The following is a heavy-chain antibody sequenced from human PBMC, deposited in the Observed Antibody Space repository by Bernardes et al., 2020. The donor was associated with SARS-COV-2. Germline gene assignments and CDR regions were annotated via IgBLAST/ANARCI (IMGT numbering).Heavy chain of an antibody. Sequence: GGSLRLSCAASGFTFSSYSMNWVRQAPGKGLEWVSYISSSSSTIYYADSVKGRFTISRDNAKNSLYLQMNSLRAEDTAVYYCAREMLYYCSSTSCYAPGHMDVWGKGTTVTVSS. D-gene: IGHD2-2*01. CDR1: GFTFSSYS. J-gene: IGHJ6*04. CDR2: ISSSSSTI. V-gene: IGHV3-48*04. CDR3: AREMLYYCSSTSCYAPGHMDV.